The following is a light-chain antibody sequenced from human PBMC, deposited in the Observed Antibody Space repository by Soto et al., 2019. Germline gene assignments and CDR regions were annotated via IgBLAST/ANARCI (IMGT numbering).Light chain of an antibody. CDR3: HQYCSSPPS. V-gene: IGKV3-20*01. CDR2: GAS. CDR1: QSVSSSY. Sequence: EIVLTQSPGTLSLSPGERDTLSCRASQSVSSSYLAWYQQKPGQPPRLLIYGASSRATGIPDRFSGSGSGTDFTLTISRLEPEDFAVYYCHQYCSSPPSFGQGTKVEIK. J-gene: IGKJ1*01.